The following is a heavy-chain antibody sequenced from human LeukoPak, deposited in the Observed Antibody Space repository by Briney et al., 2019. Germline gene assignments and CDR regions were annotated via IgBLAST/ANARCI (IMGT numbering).Heavy chain of an antibody. D-gene: IGHD5-18*01. Sequence: ASVKVSCKASGYTFTGYYMHWVRQAPGQGLEWMGWINPNSGGTNYAQKFQGRVTMTRDTSISTAYMELSSLRSEDTAVYYCARAVDTAMVTDAYWGQGTLVTVSS. CDR3: ARAVDTAMVTDAY. V-gene: IGHV1-2*02. CDR2: INPNSGGT. J-gene: IGHJ4*02. CDR1: GYTFTGYY.